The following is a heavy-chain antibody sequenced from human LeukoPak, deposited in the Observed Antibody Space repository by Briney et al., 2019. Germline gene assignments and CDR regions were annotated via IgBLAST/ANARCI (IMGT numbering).Heavy chain of an antibody. D-gene: IGHD3-22*01. CDR1: GYTFTSYG. J-gene: IGHJ4*02. CDR2: ISAYNGNT. CDR3: ARDPTRYYDSSGYWGCFDY. Sequence: GASVKVSCKASGYTFTSYGISWVRQAPGQGLEWMGWISAYNGNTNYAQKLQGRVTMTTDTSTSTVYMELSSLRSEDTAVYYCARDPTRYYDSSGYWGCFDYWGQGTLVTVSS. V-gene: IGHV1-18*01.